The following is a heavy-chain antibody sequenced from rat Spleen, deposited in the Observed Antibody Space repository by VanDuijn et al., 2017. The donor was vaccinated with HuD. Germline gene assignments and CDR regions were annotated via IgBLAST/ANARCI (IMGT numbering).Heavy chain of an antibody. D-gene: IGHD1-9*01. J-gene: IGHJ3*01. CDR3: ARPYYGYTSYNWFAY. Sequence: EVKLVESGGGLVQPGRSLKLSCAASGFTFSSYWMYWIRQAPGKGLEWIASITNTGDSTYYLDSVKGRFTISRDNAESTLYLQMDSLRSEDTATYYCARPYYGYTSYNWFAYWSQGTLVTVSS. CDR1: GFTFSSYW. V-gene: IGHV5-31*01. CDR2: ITNTGDST.